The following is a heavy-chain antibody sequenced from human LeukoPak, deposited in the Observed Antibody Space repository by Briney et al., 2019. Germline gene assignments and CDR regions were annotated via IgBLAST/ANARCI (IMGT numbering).Heavy chain of an antibody. CDR3: APRVVVITAPFDY. CDR1: GFTFSSFG. Sequence: GGSLRLSCAASGFTFSSFGMHWVRQAPGKGLEWVAFIRYDGTDKYYADSVKGRFTISRDNSKNTLYLQMNSLRPVDTAVYYCAPRVVVITAPFDYWGQGTLVTVSS. CDR2: IRYDGTDK. J-gene: IGHJ4*02. V-gene: IGHV3-30*02. D-gene: IGHD2-21*01.